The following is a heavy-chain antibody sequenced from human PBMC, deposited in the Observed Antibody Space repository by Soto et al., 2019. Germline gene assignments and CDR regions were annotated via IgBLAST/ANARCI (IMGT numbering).Heavy chain of an antibody. J-gene: IGHJ4*02. CDR2: IIPMFGIA. D-gene: IGHD4-17*01. CDR3: ARGYGDSHDY. Sequence: QVQLVQSGAEVKKTGSSVKVSCKASGGTFSSYTISWVRQAPGQGLEWMGRIIPMFGIANYAQKFQGRVTIPADKSTSTAYIELSCLRSEDTAVYFCARGYGDSHDYWGQGTLVTVSS. CDR1: GGTFSSYT. V-gene: IGHV1-69*02.